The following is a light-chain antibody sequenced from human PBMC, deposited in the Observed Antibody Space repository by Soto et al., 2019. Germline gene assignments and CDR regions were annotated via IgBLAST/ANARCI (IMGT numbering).Light chain of an antibody. CDR3: QQYGRSPLLYT. CDR2: GAS. Sequence: EIVLTQSPGTLSLSPGERATLSCRASQSVTSNYLAWYQQKPGQAPRLLIYGASTRAAGVPDRFSGSGSGTACTLTITRLEPEDFAVYSCQQYGRSPLLYTFGQGTKVGVK. CDR1: QSVTSNY. J-gene: IGKJ2*01. V-gene: IGKV3-20*01.